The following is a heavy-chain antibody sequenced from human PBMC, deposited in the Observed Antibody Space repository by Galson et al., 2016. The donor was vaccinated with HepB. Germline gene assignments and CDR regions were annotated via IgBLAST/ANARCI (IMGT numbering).Heavy chain of an antibody. CDR1: GFSFSAYW. Sequence: SLRLSCAASGFSFSAYWMHWVRQAPGKGLVWVSRIKIDGSITNYADSVKGRFTISRDKAKNTLYLQMNSLRVEDTAVYCCVRDGAVPGLGFDPWGQGALVSVSS. J-gene: IGHJ5*02. D-gene: IGHD6-19*01. CDR2: IKIDGSIT. CDR3: VRDGAVPGLGFDP. V-gene: IGHV3-74*01.